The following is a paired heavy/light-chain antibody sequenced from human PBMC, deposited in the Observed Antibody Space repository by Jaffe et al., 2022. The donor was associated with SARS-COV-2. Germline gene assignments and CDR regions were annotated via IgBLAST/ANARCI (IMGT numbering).Light chain of an antibody. CDR1: QSLVYSDGNTY. Sequence: DVVMTQSPLSLPVTLGQPASISCRSSQSLVYSDGNTYLNWFQQRPGQSPRRLIYKVSNRDSGVPDRFSGSGSGTDFTLKISRVEAEDVGVYYCMQGTHWPPSLTFGGGTKVEIK. V-gene: IGKV2-30*01. J-gene: IGKJ4*01. CDR3: MQGTHWPPSLT. CDR2: KVS.
Heavy chain of an antibody. CDR3: VSTGVYSPRGGAPFDY. D-gene: IGHD6-13*01. Sequence: EVQLVESGGGLVQPGRSLRLSCAASGFTFDDYAMHWVRQAPGKGLEWVSGISWNSGSIGYADSVKGRFTISRDNAKNSLYLQMNSLRAEDTALYYCVSTGVYSPRGGAPFDYWGQGTLVTVSS. V-gene: IGHV3-9*01. CDR1: GFTFDDYA. J-gene: IGHJ4*02. CDR2: ISWNSGSI.